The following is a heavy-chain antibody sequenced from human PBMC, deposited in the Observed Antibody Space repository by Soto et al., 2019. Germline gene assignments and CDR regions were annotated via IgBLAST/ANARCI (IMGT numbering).Heavy chain of an antibody. Sequence: QVQLVESGGGVVQPGRSLRLSCAASGFTFSSYAMHWVRQAPGKGLEWVAVISYDGSNKYYADSVKGRFTISRDNSKNTLYLQMNSLRAEDTAVYYCARDRGRWELNAFDIWGQGTMVTVSS. CDR1: GFTFSSYA. CDR3: ARDRGRWELNAFDI. D-gene: IGHD1-26*01. V-gene: IGHV3-30-3*01. J-gene: IGHJ3*02. CDR2: ISYDGSNK.